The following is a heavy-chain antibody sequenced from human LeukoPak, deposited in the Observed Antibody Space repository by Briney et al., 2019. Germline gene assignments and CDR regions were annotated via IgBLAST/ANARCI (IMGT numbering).Heavy chain of an antibody. Sequence: GGSLRLSCAASGFTFNNYAMSWVRQAPGKGLEWVSGISGSGARTYYADSGKSRFTISRDNSKNTLYLQINSLRAEDTAVYYCAKWGDYDVLTGYYVSDYWGQGTLVTVSS. V-gene: IGHV3-23*01. D-gene: IGHD3-9*01. CDR2: ISGSGART. CDR3: AKWGDYDVLTGYYVSDY. CDR1: GFTFNNYA. J-gene: IGHJ4*02.